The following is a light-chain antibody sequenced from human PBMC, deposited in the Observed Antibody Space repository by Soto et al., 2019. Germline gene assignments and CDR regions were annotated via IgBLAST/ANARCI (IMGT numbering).Light chain of an antibody. CDR2: EGS. J-gene: IGLJ1*01. Sequence: SVLPQPASLSGSPGQSITISCTGTSSDVGSYNLVSWYQQHPGKAPKLMIYEGSKRPSGVSNRFSGSKSGNTASLTISGLQAEDEADYYCCSYAGSSTYYVFGTG. V-gene: IGLV2-23*01. CDR1: SSDVGSYNL. CDR3: CSYAGSSTYYV.